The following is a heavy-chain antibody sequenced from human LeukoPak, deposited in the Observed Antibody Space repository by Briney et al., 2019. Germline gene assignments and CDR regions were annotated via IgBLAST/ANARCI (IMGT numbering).Heavy chain of an antibody. J-gene: IGHJ3*02. CDR3: ARRVTYYYDTAGAFDI. V-gene: IGHV4-30-2*01. CDR1: GGSISSGGYS. D-gene: IGHD3-22*01. Sequence: SETLSLTCAVSGGSISSGGYSWSWIRQPPGKGLEWIGYICHSGSTYYNPSLKSRVTISVDRSKNQFSLKLSSVTAADTAVYYCARRVTYYYDTAGAFDIWGQGTMVTVSS. CDR2: ICHSGST.